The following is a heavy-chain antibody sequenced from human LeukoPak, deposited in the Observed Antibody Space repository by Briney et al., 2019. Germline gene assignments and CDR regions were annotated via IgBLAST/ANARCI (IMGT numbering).Heavy chain of an antibody. Sequence: GGSLRLSCAASGFTFSIYTMTWVRQAPGKGLEWVSTISSNSYSTYYADSVKGRFTISRDNSKNTLYLQMNSLRAEDTAVYYCGKVYSSTSYYYFGMDVWGQGTTVTVSS. D-gene: IGHD6-13*01. CDR1: GFTFSIYT. J-gene: IGHJ6*02. CDR2: ISSNSYST. CDR3: GKVYSSTSYYYFGMDV. V-gene: IGHV3-23*01.